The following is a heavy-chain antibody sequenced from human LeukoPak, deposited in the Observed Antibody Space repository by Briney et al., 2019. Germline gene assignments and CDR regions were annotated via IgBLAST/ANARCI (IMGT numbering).Heavy chain of an antibody. D-gene: IGHD4-23*01. V-gene: IGHV1-69*06. CDR2: IIPIFGTA. Sequence: ASVKVSCKASGGTFSSYAISWVRQAPGQGLEWIGGIIPIFGTANYAQKFQGRVTITADKSTSTVYMELSSLRSEDTAVYYCARGEEVVTRFGAFDIWGQGTMVTVSS. CDR3: ARGEEVVTRFGAFDI. J-gene: IGHJ3*02. CDR1: GGTFSSYA.